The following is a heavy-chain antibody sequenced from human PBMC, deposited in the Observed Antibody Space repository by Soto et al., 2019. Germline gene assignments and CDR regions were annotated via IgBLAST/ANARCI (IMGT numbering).Heavy chain of an antibody. J-gene: IGHJ5*02. D-gene: IGHD5-12*01. CDR2: ISAIGGCT. CDR3: AKDRLIVATDP. CDR1: GFTFSSYA. V-gene: IGHV3-23*01. Sequence: GGSLRLSCAASGFTFSSYAMSWVRQAPGKGLEWVSAISAIGGCTYYADSVKGRFTISRDNSKNTLYLQMNSLRVEDTAVYYCAKDRLIVATDPWGQGTLVTVSS.